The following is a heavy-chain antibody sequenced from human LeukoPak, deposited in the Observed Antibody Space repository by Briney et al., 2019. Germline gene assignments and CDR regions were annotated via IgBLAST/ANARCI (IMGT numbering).Heavy chain of an antibody. J-gene: IGHJ4*02. CDR1: GFTFSNSA. CDR3: ARDHKWAFDY. V-gene: IGHV3-21*05. CDR2: IGLGSGFV. Sequence: PGGSLRLSCAASGFTFSNSAMSWVRQAPGRGLEWISYIGLGSGFVSYSDSMKGRFTISRDTARNSVDLQMNSLRADDTAVYYCARDHKWAFDYWGQGTLVTVSS. D-gene: IGHD1-26*01.